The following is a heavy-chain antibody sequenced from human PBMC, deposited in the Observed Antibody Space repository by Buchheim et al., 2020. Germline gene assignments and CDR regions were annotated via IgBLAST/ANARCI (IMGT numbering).Heavy chain of an antibody. CDR2: IYYSGST. J-gene: IGHJ5*02. CDR1: GFTFSSYA. Sequence: VQLLESGGGLVQPGGSLRLSCAASGFTFSSYAMSWVRQPPGKGLEWIGSIYYSGSTYYNPSLKSRVIISVDTSKSQFSLKLSSVTAADMAVYYCARRPSISIFGVDYPNYFDPWGQGTL. CDR3: ARRPSISIFGVDYPNYFDP. D-gene: IGHD3-3*01. V-gene: IGHV4-39*01.